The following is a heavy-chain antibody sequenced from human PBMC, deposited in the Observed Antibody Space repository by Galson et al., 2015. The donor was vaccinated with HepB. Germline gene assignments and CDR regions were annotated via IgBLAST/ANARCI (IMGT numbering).Heavy chain of an antibody. D-gene: IGHD5-24*01. V-gene: IGHV3-21*01. Sequence: SLRLSCAASGFTFSRYSMNWVRQAPGKGLDWVSSIDSSSTYIYCADSVRCRFTISRHNAKNSLYLQMNSLRAEDTAVYYCARDESLGDGDAFDIWGQGTMVTVSS. J-gene: IGHJ3*02. CDR1: GFTFSRYS. CDR2: IDSSSTYI. CDR3: ARDESLGDGDAFDI.